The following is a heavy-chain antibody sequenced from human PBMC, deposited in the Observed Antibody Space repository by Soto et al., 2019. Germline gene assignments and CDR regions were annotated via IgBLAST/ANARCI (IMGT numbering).Heavy chain of an antibody. D-gene: IGHD2-21*01. CDR1: GLSLRTTGVG. CDR2: LYWDDDK. J-gene: IGHJ6*02. V-gene: IGHV2-5*09. CDR3: VQSRCGGECLELYSSHAHNGLDV. Sequence: QVTLKESGPTLVKPTQTLTLTCTVSGLSLRTTGVGVGWVRQPPGKALERLALLYWDDDKRYRPSLRSRLTIAKDNSEKQVVLTMTNMDTVDTATYYCVQSRCGGECLELYSSHAHNGLDVWGQGTTVTVSS.